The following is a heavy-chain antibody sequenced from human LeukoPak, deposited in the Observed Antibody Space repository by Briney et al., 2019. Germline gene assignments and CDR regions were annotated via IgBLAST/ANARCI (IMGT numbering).Heavy chain of an antibody. J-gene: IGHJ4*02. V-gene: IGHV3-66*01. D-gene: IGHD3-16*02. CDR1: GFTVSSNY. CDR3: ASTQYYDYVWGSYRPNRRLSEDY. CDR2: IYSGGST. Sequence: GGSLRLSCAASGFTVSSNYMSWVRQAPGKGLEWVSVIYSGGSTYYADSVKGRFTISRDNSKNTLYLQMNSLRAEDTAVYYCASTQYYDYVWGSYRPNRRLSEDYWGQGTLVTVSS.